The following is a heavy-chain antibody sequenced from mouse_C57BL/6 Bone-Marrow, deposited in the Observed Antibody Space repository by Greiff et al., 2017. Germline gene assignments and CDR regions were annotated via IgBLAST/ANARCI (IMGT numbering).Heavy chain of an antibody. V-gene: IGHV5-12*01. CDR3: ASQGSAY. CDR2: ISNGGGST. CDR1: GFTFSDYY. Sequence: EVQLQESGGGLVQPGGSLKLSCAASGFTFSDYYMYWVRQTPEKRLEWVAYISNGGGSTYYPDTVKGRFTISRDNAKNTLYLQMSRLKSEDTAMYYCASQGSAYWGQGTLVTVSA. J-gene: IGHJ3*01.